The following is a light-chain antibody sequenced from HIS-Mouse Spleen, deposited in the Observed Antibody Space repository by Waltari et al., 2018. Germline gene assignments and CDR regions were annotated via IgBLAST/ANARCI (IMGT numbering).Light chain of an antibody. CDR3: CSYAGSSTWV. Sequence: QSALTQPASVSGSPGQSITISCTGTSRDVGSYNFVSWYQQHPGKAHKLMIYEGSKRPSGVSNRFSGSKSGNTASLTISGLQAEDEADYYCCSYAGSSTWVFGGGTKLTVL. V-gene: IGLV2-23*01. CDR2: EGS. J-gene: IGLJ3*02. CDR1: SRDVGSYNF.